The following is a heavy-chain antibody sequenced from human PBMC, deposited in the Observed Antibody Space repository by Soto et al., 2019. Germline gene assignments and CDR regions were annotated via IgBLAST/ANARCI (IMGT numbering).Heavy chain of an antibody. Sequence: LSLTCTVSGGSISSSSYYWGWIRQPPGKGLEWIGSIYYSGSTYYNPSLKSRVTISVDTSKNQFSLKLSSVTAADTAVYYCARMGRRRDYYDSSGPPYAFDIWGQGT. CDR1: GGSISSSSYY. D-gene: IGHD3-22*01. V-gene: IGHV4-39*01. J-gene: IGHJ3*02. CDR3: ARMGRRRDYYDSSGPPYAFDI. CDR2: IYYSGST.